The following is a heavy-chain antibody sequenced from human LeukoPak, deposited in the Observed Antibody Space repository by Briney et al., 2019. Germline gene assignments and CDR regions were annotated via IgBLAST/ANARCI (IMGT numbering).Heavy chain of an antibody. CDR2: INQDGSEK. Sequence: PGGSLRLSCVASEFTFSTFWMSWVRQAPGKGLEWVANINQDGSEKYYVDSVKGRFTISRDNAKNSLYLQMNSLRAEDTAVYYCARVKQSLSTVRKTVFDYWGQGTLVTVSS. CDR3: ARVKQSLSTVRKTVFDY. D-gene: IGHD4-17*01. CDR1: EFTFSTFW. J-gene: IGHJ4*02. V-gene: IGHV3-7*03.